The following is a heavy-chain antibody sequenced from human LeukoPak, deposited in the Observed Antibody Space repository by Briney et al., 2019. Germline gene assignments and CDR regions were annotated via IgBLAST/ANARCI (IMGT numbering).Heavy chain of an antibody. CDR3: AGHFGAWHYFDY. Sequence: QSGGSLRLSCAASGFTFSSYAIHWVRQAPGKGLEWVALISYDGSTKYSTDSVKGRLTISRDNSKNTLYLQMNSLRPEDTAVYYCAGHFGAWHYFDYWGQGTLVTVSS. D-gene: IGHD3-3*01. V-gene: IGHV3-30*04. CDR2: ISYDGSTK. CDR1: GFTFSSYA. J-gene: IGHJ4*02.